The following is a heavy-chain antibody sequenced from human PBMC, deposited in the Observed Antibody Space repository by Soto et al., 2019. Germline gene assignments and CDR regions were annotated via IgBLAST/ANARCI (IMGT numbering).Heavy chain of an antibody. J-gene: IGHJ4*02. D-gene: IGHD6-19*01. CDR1: GFTFSNYA. CDR2: IGGSGGVT. CDR3: ASAVSSGLWVGGFDC. Sequence: EVQLLESGGGLLQPGGSLRLSCAASGFTFSNYAMSWVRQAPGKGLEWVSAIGGSGGVTYYADSVRDRFTISRDNSKNTPDLQMNSLRAEDTAVYYCASAVSSGLWVGGFDCWGQGTLVTVSS. V-gene: IGHV3-23*01.